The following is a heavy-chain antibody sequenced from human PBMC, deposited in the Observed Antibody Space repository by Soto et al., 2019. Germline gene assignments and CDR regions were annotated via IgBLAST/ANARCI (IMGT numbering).Heavy chain of an antibody. V-gene: IGHV1-58*01. CDR3: ARAPGAGAARYYYYGMDV. D-gene: IGHD6-6*01. CDR1: GFTFTSSA. J-gene: IGHJ6*02. CDR2: IVVGSGNT. Sequence: SVKVSCKASGFTFTSSAVQWVRQARGQRLEWIGWIVVGSGNTNYAQKFQERVTITRDMSTSTAYMELSSLRFEDTAVYYCARAPGAGAARYYYYGMDVWGQGTTVTVSS.